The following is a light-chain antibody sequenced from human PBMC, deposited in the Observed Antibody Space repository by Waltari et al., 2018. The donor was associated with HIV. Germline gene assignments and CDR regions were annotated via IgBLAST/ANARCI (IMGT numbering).Light chain of an antibody. CDR3: QQRSNWPPLT. J-gene: IGKJ4*01. Sequence: EIVLTQSPATLSLSPGERATLSCRASQSVSSYLAWYQQKPGQAPRLLIYDASNRATGIPARFSGSGSGTDFTLTISSQEPEDFAVYYCQQRSNWPPLTFGGGTK. CDR1: QSVSSY. CDR2: DAS. V-gene: IGKV3-11*01.